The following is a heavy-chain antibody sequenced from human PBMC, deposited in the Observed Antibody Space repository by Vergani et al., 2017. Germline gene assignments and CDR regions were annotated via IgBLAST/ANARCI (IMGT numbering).Heavy chain of an antibody. CDR3: ARGAFYSSSSWGDAFDI. V-gene: IGHV1-69*01. D-gene: IGHD6-6*01. Sequence: QVQLVQSGAEVKKPGASVKVSCKASGYTFTGYYMHWVRQAPGQGLEWMGGIIPIFGTANYAQKFQGRVTITADESTSTAYMELSSLRSEDTAVYYCARGAFYSSSSWGDAFDIWGQGTMVTVSS. CDR1: GYTFTGYY. J-gene: IGHJ3*02. CDR2: IIPIFGTA.